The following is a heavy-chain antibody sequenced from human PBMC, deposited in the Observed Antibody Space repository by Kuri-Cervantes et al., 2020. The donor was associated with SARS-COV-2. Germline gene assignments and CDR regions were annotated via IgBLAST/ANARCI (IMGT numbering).Heavy chain of an antibody. CDR2: ISSSSSTI. CDR1: GFTFSSYS. Sequence: GESLKISCAASGFTFSSYSMNWVRQAPGKGLEWVSSISSSSSTIYYADSVKGRFTISRDNAKNSLYLQMNSLRDEDTAVYYCARQHGGNFDYWGQGTLVTVSS. V-gene: IGHV3-48*02. D-gene: IGHD4-23*01. CDR3: ARQHGGNFDY. J-gene: IGHJ4*02.